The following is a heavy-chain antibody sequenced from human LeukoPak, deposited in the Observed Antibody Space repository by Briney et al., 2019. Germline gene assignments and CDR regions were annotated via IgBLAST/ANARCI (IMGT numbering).Heavy chain of an antibody. J-gene: IGHJ1*01. CDR1: GYTFTCYY. Sequence: ASVKVSCKASGYTFTCYYMHWVRQAPGQGLEWMGWINPNSGGTNYAQKFQGRVTMTRDTSISTAYMELSRLRSDDTAVYYCARGDDSSGYYYDGEYFQHWGQGTLVTVSS. V-gene: IGHV1-2*02. CDR2: INPNSGGT. CDR3: ARGDDSSGYYYDGEYFQH. D-gene: IGHD3-22*01.